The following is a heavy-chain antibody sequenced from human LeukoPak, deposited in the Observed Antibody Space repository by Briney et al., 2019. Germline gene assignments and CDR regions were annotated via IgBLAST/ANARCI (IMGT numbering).Heavy chain of an antibody. D-gene: IGHD3-10*01. CDR1: GFTFSDYY. J-gene: IGHJ6*03. V-gene: IGHV3-11*04. CDR2: ISSGGITI. Sequence: PGGSLRVSCAAAGFTFSDYYMSWIRQAPGKGLEWVSYISSGGITIYYADSVKGRFTISRDNAKNARYLQMNRLMAEDTAVYYCARNGLWFGELVYFYYYMDVWGKGTTVTVSS. CDR3: ARNGLWFGELVYFYYYMDV.